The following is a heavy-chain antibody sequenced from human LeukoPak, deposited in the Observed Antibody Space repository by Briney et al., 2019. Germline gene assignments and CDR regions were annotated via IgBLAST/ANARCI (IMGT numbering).Heavy chain of an antibody. D-gene: IGHD3-22*01. CDR3: ARAYYESSGSPIFDY. V-gene: IGHV4-30-4*01. J-gene: IGHJ4*02. Sequence: SETLSLTCTVSGSSISSGDYYWSWIRQPLGKGLEWIGYIYYSGSTYYNPSLKSRVTISVDTSKNQFSLKLSSVTAADTAVYYCARAYYESSGSPIFDYWGQGTLVTVSS. CDR2: IYYSGST. CDR1: GSSISSGDYY.